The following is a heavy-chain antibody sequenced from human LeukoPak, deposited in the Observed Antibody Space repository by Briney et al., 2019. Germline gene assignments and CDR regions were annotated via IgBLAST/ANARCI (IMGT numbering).Heavy chain of an antibody. J-gene: IGHJ6*02. Sequence: ASVTVSFKASGYTFTSYGISWVRQAPGQGLEWMGWISAYNGNTNYAQKLQGRVTMTTDTSTSTAYMELRSLRSDDTAVYYCARDAIVVVPAAMNSRYYYGMDVWGQGTTVTVSS. D-gene: IGHD2-2*01. CDR3: ARDAIVVVPAAMNSRYYYGMDV. V-gene: IGHV1-18*01. CDR2: ISAYNGNT. CDR1: GYTFTSYG.